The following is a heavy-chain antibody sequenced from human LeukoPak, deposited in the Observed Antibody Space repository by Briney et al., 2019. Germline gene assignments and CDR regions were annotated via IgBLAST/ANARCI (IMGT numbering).Heavy chain of an antibody. J-gene: IGHJ4*02. D-gene: IGHD2-2*01. CDR3: AKDEDIVVVPAASIGY. V-gene: IGHV3-23*01. CDR2: ISGSGGST. Sequence: PGGSLRLSCVASGFIFSSYALSWVRQAPGKGLEWVSAISGSGGSTYYADSVKGRFTISRDNSKNTQYLQMNSLRAEDTAVYYCAKDEDIVVVPAASIGYWGQGTLVTVSS. CDR1: GFIFSSYA.